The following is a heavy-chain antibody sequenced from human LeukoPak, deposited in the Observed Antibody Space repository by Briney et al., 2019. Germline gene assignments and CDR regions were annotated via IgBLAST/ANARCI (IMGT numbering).Heavy chain of an antibody. CDR3: ARGLGSSSWHWHNWFDP. CDR2: INHSGST. J-gene: IGHJ5*02. V-gene: IGHV4-34*01. CDR1: GGSFSGYY. Sequence: PSETLSLTCAVYGGSFSGYYWSWIRQPPGKGLEWIGEINHSGSTNYNPSLKSRVTISVDTSKNQFSLKLSSVTAADTAVYYCARGLGSSSWHWHNWFDPWGQGTLVTVSS. D-gene: IGHD6-13*01.